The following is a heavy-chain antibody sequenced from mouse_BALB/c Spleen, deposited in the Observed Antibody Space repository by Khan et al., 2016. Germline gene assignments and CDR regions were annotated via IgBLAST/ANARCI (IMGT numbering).Heavy chain of an antibody. CDR3: ASQYGSSYVGFAY. CDR1: GYAFTNCL. V-gene: IGHV1-54*01. CDR2: INPGSGGT. D-gene: IGHD1-1*01. J-gene: IGHJ3*01. Sequence: QVQLQQSGAELVRPGTSVKVSCKASGYAFTNCLIEWVKQRPGQGLEWIGVINPGSGGTNYNERFTGKATLIADNSFSTASMQLSSLRSDDSAVYFCASQYGSSYVGFAYWGQGTLVTVSA.